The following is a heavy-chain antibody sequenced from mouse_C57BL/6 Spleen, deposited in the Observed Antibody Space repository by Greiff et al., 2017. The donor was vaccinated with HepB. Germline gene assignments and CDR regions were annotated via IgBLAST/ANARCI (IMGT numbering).Heavy chain of an antibody. CDR3: ARGDYAWFAY. J-gene: IGHJ3*01. Sequence: EVQLQQSGPELVKPGASVKISCKASGYTFTDYYMNRVKQSHGKSLEWIGDINPNNGGTSYNQKFKGKATLTVYKSSSTAYMELRSLPSEDSAVYYCARGDYAWFAYWGQGTRVTVSA. CDR2: INPNNGGT. D-gene: IGHD2-4*01. V-gene: IGHV1-26*01. CDR1: GYTFTDYY.